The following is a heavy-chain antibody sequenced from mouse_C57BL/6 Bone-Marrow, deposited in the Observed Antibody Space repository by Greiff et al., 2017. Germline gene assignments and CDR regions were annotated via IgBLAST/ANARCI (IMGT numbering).Heavy chain of an antibody. CDR2: IWTGGGT. CDR1: GFSLTSYA. Sequence: VQVVESGPGLVAPSPSLSITCTVSGFSLTSYAISWVRQPPGKGLEWLGVIWTGGGTNYNSALKSRLSISKDNAKSQVFLKMNSLQTDDTARYYCASLYYAWFAYWGQGTLVTVSA. D-gene: IGHD2-1*01. CDR3: ASLYYAWFAY. V-gene: IGHV2-9-1*01. J-gene: IGHJ3*01.